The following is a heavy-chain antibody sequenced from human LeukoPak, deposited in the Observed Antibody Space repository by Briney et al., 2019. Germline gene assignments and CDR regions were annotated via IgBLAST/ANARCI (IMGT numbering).Heavy chain of an antibody. J-gene: IGHJ4*02. CDR1: GFTLTSYW. V-gene: IGHV3-7*01. CDR3: ARIGYSSSSFDY. D-gene: IGHD6-6*01. Sequence: PGGSLRLSCAASGFTLTSYWMSWVRQAPGKGLEWVANIKTDGSVKYYQDSVKGRFTISRDNAKNSLYLQVNSLRAEDTAVYHCARIGYSSSSFDYWGQGTLVIVSS. CDR2: IKTDGSVK.